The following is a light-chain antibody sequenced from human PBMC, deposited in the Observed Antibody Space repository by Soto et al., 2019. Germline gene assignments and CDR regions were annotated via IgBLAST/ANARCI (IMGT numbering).Light chain of an antibody. J-gene: IGLJ1*01. CDR3: TSYTSSITYV. Sequence: QSALTQPASVSGSPGQAITISFTGTSSDVGGYNYVSWYQQHPGKAPKLMIYEVNNRPSGVSNRFSGSKSGNTASLTISGLQAEDEADYYCTSYTSSITYVFGTGTKLTVL. CDR1: SSDVGGYNY. CDR2: EVN. V-gene: IGLV2-14*01.